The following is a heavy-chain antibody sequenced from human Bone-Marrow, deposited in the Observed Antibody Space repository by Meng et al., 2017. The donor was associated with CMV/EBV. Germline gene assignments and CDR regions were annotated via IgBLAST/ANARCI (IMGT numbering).Heavy chain of an antibody. D-gene: IGHD1-14*01. CDR3: ARDQDVRRLEPRYGMDV. V-gene: IGHV3-53*01. Sequence: GGSLRLSCAASGFTVSSNYMSWVRQAPGKGLEWVSIIYSGDSTYYADSVKGRFTISRDNSKNTLYLQMNSLRAEDTAVYYCARDQDVRRLEPRYGMDVWGQGPTVTGSS. CDR2: IYSGDST. CDR1: GFTVSSNY. J-gene: IGHJ6*01.